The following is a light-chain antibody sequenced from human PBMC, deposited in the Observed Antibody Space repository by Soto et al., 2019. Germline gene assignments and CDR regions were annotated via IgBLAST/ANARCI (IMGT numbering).Light chain of an antibody. CDR2: FNN. CDR1: ASNIGGNT. V-gene: IGLV1-44*01. J-gene: IGLJ2*01. Sequence: QSVLTQPPSASGTPGQRVTISCSGSASNIGGNTVNWYQQLPGTAPKLLIYFNNKRPSGVPGRFSGSKSGSSASLAISGLQAEDEADYYCAAWDDSLNGPVFGGGTKLTVL. CDR3: AAWDDSLNGPV.